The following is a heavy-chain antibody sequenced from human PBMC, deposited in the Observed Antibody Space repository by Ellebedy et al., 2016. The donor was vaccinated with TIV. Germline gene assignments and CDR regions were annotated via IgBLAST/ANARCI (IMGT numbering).Heavy chain of an antibody. CDR3: ARGKLQNAVAGSNFDY. V-gene: IGHV3-7*01. J-gene: IGHJ4*02. CDR2: IKQDGSEQ. D-gene: IGHD6-19*01. Sequence: GESLKISXAASGFTFSSYWMSWVRQAPGKGLEWVANIKQDGSEQYYVDSVKGRFTISRDNAKNSLFLQMNSLRAEDTAVYYCARGKLQNAVAGSNFDYWGQGALVTVSS. CDR1: GFTFSSYW.